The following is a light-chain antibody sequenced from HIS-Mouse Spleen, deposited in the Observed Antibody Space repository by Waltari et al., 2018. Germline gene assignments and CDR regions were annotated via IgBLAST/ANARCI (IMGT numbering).Light chain of an antibody. CDR1: QSVSSSY. Sequence: EIVLTQSPGTLSLSPGERATLSCRASQSVSSSYLAWYQQKPGQAPRLLIYGASSRATGIPDRFSGSGSVTDFTLTISRLEPEDFAVYYCQQYGSSPPWTFGQVTKVEIK. V-gene: IGKV3-20*01. J-gene: IGKJ1*01. CDR2: GAS. CDR3: QQYGSSPPWT.